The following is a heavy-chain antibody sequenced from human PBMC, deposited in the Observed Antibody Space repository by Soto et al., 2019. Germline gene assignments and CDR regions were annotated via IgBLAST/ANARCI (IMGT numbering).Heavy chain of an antibody. Sequence: PSETLSLTCNVSGDSIRSSKYYWGWIRQPPGKGLEWIGTIYYSGSIYYNPSLKSRVTISVDTSKNQFSLKLSSVTAADTAVYYCARYNWNDYYFDYWGQGTLVTVSS. D-gene: IGHD1-1*01. V-gene: IGHV4-39*07. J-gene: IGHJ4*02. CDR3: ARYNWNDYYFDY. CDR2: IYYSGSI. CDR1: GDSIRSSKYY.